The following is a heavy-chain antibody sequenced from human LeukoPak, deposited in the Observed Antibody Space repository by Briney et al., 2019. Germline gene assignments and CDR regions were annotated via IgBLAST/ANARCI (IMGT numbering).Heavy chain of an antibody. CDR2: IYTSGST. D-gene: IGHD2-15*01. CDR3: ARDYRSGGSCYYDY. Sequence: SETLSLTCTVSGYSISSGYYWSWIRQPAGKGLEWIGRIYTSGSTNYNPSLKSRVTMSVATSKNQFSLKLSSVTAADTAVYYCARDYRSGGSCYYDYWGQGTLVTVSS. CDR1: GYSISSGYY. V-gene: IGHV4-4*07. J-gene: IGHJ4*02.